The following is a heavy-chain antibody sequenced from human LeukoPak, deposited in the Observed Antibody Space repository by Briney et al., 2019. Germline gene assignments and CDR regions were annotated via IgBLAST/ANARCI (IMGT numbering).Heavy chain of an antibody. CDR2: VNSDGSSI. CDR3: AKGGRARFDF. Sequence: PGGSLRLSCAASGFTFSSYWMHWVRQAPGKGLVWVSRVNSDGSSINYADSVKGRFTISRDNAKNTLYLQMNSLRAEDTAVYYCAKGGRARFDFWGQGTLVAVSS. CDR1: GFTFSSYW. D-gene: IGHD6-6*01. V-gene: IGHV3-74*01. J-gene: IGHJ4*02.